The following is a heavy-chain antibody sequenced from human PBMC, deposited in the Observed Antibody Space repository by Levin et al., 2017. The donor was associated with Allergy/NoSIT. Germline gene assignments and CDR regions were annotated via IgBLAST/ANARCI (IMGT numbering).Heavy chain of an antibody. J-gene: IGHJ4*02. Sequence: SCAASGFTFSSYAMHWVRQAPGKGLEWVAVISYDGSNKYYADSVKGRFTISRDNSKNTLYLQMNSLRAEDTAVYYCARGGLTVVTTYWGQGTLVTVSS. V-gene: IGHV3-30*04. CDR1: GFTFSSYA. CDR2: ISYDGSNK. CDR3: ARGGLTVVTTY. D-gene: IGHD4-23*01.